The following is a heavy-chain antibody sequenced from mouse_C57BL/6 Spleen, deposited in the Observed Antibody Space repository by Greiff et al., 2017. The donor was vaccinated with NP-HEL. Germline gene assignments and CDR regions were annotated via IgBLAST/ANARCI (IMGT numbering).Heavy chain of an antibody. J-gene: IGHJ4*01. CDR1: GYSITSGYY. Sequence: EVQLQESGPGLVKPSQSLSLTCSVTGYSITSGYYWNWIRQFPGNKLEWMGYISYDGSNNYNPSLKNRISITRDTSKNQFFLKLNSVTTEDTATYYCARDSSGYMDYYAMDYWGQGTSVTVSS. V-gene: IGHV3-6*01. CDR3: ARDSSGYMDYYAMDY. CDR2: ISYDGSN. D-gene: IGHD3-2*02.